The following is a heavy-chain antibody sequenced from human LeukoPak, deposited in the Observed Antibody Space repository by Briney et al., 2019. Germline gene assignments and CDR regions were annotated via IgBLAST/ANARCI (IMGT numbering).Heavy chain of an antibody. V-gene: IGHV1-2*06. J-gene: IGHJ4*02. CDR3: ARALEIKLGGYLYYFDY. D-gene: IGHD5-12*01. Sequence: ASVKVSCKASGYTFTGYYMHWVRQAPGQGLERMGRINPNSGGTNYAQKFQGRVTMTRDTSISTAYMELSRLRSDDTAVYYCARALEIKLGGYLYYFDYWGQGTLVTVSS. CDR2: INPNSGGT. CDR1: GYTFTGYY.